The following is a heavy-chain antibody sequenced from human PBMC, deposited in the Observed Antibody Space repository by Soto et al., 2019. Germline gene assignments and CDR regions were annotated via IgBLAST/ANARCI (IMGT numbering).Heavy chain of an antibody. CDR2: INHSGRV. CDR3: STRAYDTNGYYRFDP. J-gene: IGHJ5*01. Sequence: PAETLDRTCAVYGGSFSCHSWTWIHESPGKGLEWIGDINHSGRVNYSPSLKSRVTISLDTSKNQFSLTLSAVTAADTAMYYCSTRAYDTNGYYRFDPWGQGTLVTVSS. V-gene: IGHV4-34*01. D-gene: IGHD3-22*01. CDR1: GGSFSCHS.